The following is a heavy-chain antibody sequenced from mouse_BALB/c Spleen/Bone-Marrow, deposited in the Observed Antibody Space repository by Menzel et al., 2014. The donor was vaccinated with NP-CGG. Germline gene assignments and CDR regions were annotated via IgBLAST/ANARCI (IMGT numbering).Heavy chain of an antibody. Sequence: QVQLQQSGAELVKPGASVKLSCKASGYTFTSYYMYWVKQRPGQGLEWIGEINPSNGDTNFNEKFKSKATLTVDKSSSTAYMQLSSLTSEDSAVYYCTSFAYWGQGTLVTVSA. CDR1: GYTFTSYY. CDR3: TSFAY. V-gene: IGHV1S81*02. CDR2: INPSNGDT. J-gene: IGHJ3*01.